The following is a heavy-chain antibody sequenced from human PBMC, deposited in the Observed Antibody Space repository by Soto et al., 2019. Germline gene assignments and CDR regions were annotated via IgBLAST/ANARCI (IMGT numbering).Heavy chain of an antibody. V-gene: IGHV1-18*04. J-gene: IGHJ6*02. CDR1: GYTFTSYG. Sequence: QVQLVQSGAEVKKPGASVKVSCKASGYTFTSYGISWVRQAPGQGLEWMGWISAYNGNTNYAQKLQGRVTMTTDTSTSTAYMERMSLRSDDTAVYYCARDAPAVDDYYDYGMDVWGQGTTVTVAS. D-gene: IGHD2-2*01. CDR3: ARDAPAVDDYYDYGMDV. CDR2: ISAYNGNT.